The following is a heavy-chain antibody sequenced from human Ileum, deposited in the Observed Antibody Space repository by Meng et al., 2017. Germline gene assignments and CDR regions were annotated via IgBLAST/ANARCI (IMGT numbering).Heavy chain of an antibody. J-gene: IGHJ4*02. D-gene: IGHD1-26*01. CDR1: GFTFSSYA. CDR3: ARDKSTPFFLVGIHFDY. Sequence: GESLKISCAASGFTFSSYAMHWVRQAPGKGLEWVAVISYDGSNKYYADSVKGRFTISRDNSKNTLYLQMNSLRAEDTAVYYCARDKSTPFFLVGIHFDYWGQGTLVTVSS. CDR2: ISYDGSNK. V-gene: IGHV3-30*04.